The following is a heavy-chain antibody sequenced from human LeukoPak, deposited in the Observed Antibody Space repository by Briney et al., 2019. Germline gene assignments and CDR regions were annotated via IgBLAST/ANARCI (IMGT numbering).Heavy chain of an antibody. J-gene: IGHJ4*02. Sequence: GGSLRLSCAASGFTLSSYSMNWVRQAPGKGLEWVSSISSSSGYIYYADSVKGRFTISRDNAKNSLYLQMNSLRAEDTAVYYCAREGYGDYGGYWGQGTLVTVSS. CDR3: AREGYGDYGGY. V-gene: IGHV3-21*01. CDR1: GFTLSSYS. CDR2: ISSSSGYI. D-gene: IGHD4-17*01.